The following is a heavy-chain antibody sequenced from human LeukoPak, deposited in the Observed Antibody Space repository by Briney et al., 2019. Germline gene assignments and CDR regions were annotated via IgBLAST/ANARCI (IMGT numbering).Heavy chain of an antibody. Sequence: GGSLRLSCAASGFTFSSYAMHWVRQAPGKGLEWVAVISYDGSNKYYADSVKGRFTISRDNSKNTLYLQMNSLRAEDTAVYYCAKEADVVVPAANYYGMDVWGQGTTVTVSS. CDR2: ISYDGSNK. CDR1: GFTFSSYA. D-gene: IGHD2-2*01. V-gene: IGHV3-30-3*01. J-gene: IGHJ6*02. CDR3: AKEADVVVPAANYYGMDV.